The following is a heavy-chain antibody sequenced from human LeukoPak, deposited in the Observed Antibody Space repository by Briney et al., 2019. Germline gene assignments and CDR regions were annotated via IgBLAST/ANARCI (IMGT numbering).Heavy chain of an antibody. V-gene: IGHV3-7*04. D-gene: IGHD5-12*01. CDR3: ARIGYDFGDYFDY. J-gene: IGHJ4*02. CDR2: IKPDASET. CDR1: GLTISRDW. Sequence: GGSLILSCVVSGLTISRDWMSWVRQAPGKGPEWVANIKPDASETHYVDSVKGRFTISRDNAKNSLYLQMNSLRGDDTAVYYCARIGYDFGDYFDYWGQGTLVTVS.